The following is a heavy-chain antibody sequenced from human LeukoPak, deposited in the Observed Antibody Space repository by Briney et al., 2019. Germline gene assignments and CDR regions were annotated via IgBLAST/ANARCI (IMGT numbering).Heavy chain of an antibody. CDR1: GGSLSSGDYY. V-gene: IGHV4-61*08. Sequence: PSETLSLTCTVSGGSLSSGDYYWSWIRQPPGKGLEWMGYIYYSGSTYYNPSLKSRVTISVDTSKNQFSLKLSSVTAADTAVYYCARGGPTPGIAAAGYYWGQGTLVTVSS. CDR3: ARGGPTPGIAAAGYY. CDR2: IYYSGST. D-gene: IGHD6-13*01. J-gene: IGHJ4*02.